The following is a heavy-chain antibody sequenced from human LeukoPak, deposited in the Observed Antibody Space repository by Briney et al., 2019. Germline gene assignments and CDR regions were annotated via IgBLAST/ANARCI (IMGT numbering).Heavy chain of an antibody. CDR2: INHSGST. J-gene: IGHJ4*02. V-gene: IGHV4-39*07. CDR3: ARVFDYYDSSGYPDY. D-gene: IGHD3-22*01. CDR1: GGSISSSSYY. Sequence: SETLSLTCTVSGGSISSSSYYWGWIRQPPGKGLEWIGEINHSGSTNYNPSLKSRVTVSVDKSKNQFSLKLSSVTAADTAVYYCARVFDYYDSSGYPDYWGQGTLVTVSS.